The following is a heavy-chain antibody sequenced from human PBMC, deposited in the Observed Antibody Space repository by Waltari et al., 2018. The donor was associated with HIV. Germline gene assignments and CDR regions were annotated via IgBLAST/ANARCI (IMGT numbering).Heavy chain of an antibody. CDR1: GYSFTSYS. CDR2: MNPNSGDT. D-gene: IGHD3-16*01. V-gene: IGHV1-8*01. CDR3: TRDGGP. Sequence: QVLLVQSGAEVKKPGAAVKVSCKASGYSFTSYSINWVRQATGQGLEWMGWMNPNSGDTGYSWKFQGRVTMTRDTSVRTAYMELSGLTSEDTAVYYCTRDGGPWGQGTLVTVYS. J-gene: IGHJ5*02.